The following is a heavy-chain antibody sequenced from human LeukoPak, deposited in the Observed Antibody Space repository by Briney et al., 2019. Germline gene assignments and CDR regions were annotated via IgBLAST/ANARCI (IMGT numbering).Heavy chain of an antibody. V-gene: IGHV3-7*01. J-gene: IGHJ4*02. CDR3: VRAGWELDY. D-gene: IGHD4-23*01. Sequence: VGSLRLSCAASGFTFAYYWMAWVRQAPGRGLEWVASVKEDGTRKYYVDSVKGRFTISRDDAKSALFLQMDSLRVEDTAVYYCVRAGWELDYWGQGTLVTVSS. CDR2: VKEDGTRK. CDR1: GFTFAYYW.